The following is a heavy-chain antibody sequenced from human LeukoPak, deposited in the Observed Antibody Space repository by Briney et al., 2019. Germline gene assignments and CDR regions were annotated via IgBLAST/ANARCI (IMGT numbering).Heavy chain of an antibody. CDR2: ISSSSSTI. CDR1: GFTFSSYS. CDR3: AREKRKQQLVRVGYFDL. D-gene: IGHD6-13*01. V-gene: IGHV3-48*01. Sequence: GGSLRLSCAASGFTFSSYSMNWAREGPGEGVEWVSYISSSSSTIYDADSVKGRFTISRDNAKNSLYLQMNSLRAEDTAVYYCAREKRKQQLVRVGYFDLWGRGTLVTVSS. J-gene: IGHJ2*01.